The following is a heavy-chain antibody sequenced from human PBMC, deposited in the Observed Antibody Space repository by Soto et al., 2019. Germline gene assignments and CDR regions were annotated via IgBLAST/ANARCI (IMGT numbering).Heavy chain of an antibody. CDR1: GGSISSYY. J-gene: IGHJ6*02. CDR3: ARSGTGSWDYYYYYGMDV. D-gene: IGHD2-15*01. V-gene: IGHV4-59*01. Sequence: SETLSLTCTVSGGSISSYYWSWIRQPPGKGLEWIGYIYYSGSTKYNPSLKSRVTISVDTSKNQFSLKLSSVTAADTAVYYCARSGTGSWDYYYYYGMDVWGQGTTVTVS. CDR2: IYYSGST.